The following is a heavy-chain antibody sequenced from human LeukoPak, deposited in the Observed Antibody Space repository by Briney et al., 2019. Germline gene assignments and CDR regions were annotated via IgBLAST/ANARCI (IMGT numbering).Heavy chain of an antibody. CDR3: ARNLEEYSGSY. V-gene: IGHV4-38-2*02. Sequence: SETLSLTCSVSGYSISGGFYWGWIRQPPGKGLEWIGTIHHSGDTYYNPFLKSRVTISIDTSKNQFSLELSSVTAADTAVYYCARNLEEYSGSYWGQGTLVTVSS. CDR2: IHHSGDT. J-gene: IGHJ4*02. D-gene: IGHD1-26*01. CDR1: GYSISGGFY.